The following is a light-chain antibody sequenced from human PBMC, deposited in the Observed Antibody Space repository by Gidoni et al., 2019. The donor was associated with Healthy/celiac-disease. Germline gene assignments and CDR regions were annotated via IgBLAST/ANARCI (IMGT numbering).Light chain of an antibody. V-gene: IGKV1-5*03. CDR3: QQYNXXXXT. CDR1: QSISSW. CDR2: KAS. J-gene: IGKJ2*01. Sequence: DIQMTQSPSTLSASVGDRVTITCRASQSISSWLAWYQQKPGKAPKLLIYKASSLESGVPSRFSGXXXGTEFTLTISSLQPDDFATYYCQQYNXXXXTFGQGTKLEIK.